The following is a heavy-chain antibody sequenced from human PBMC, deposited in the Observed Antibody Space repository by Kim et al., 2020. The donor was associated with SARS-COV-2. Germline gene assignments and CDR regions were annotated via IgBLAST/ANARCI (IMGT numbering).Heavy chain of an antibody. CDR3: ARDGQFLEWLLSSTDAFDI. V-gene: IGHV3-48*02. J-gene: IGHJ3*02. Sequence: GRFTISRDNAKNSLYLQMNSLRDEDTAVYYCARDGQFLEWLLSSTDAFDIWGQGTMVTVSS. D-gene: IGHD3-3*01.